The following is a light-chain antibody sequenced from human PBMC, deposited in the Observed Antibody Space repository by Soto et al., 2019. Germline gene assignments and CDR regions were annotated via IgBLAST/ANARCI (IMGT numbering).Light chain of an antibody. V-gene: IGKV1-27*01. CDR3: HYFNSAPWT. CDR2: AAS. Sequence: DIPMTQSPSSLSASVGDRVTITCRASQSSSNYLAWYQQKPGKVPKLLSYAASSLQAGVPSWFNGSGSGIDFIFTISSLQPEDVAPYYCHYFNSAPWTFGQGTKVEIK. CDR1: QSSSNY. J-gene: IGKJ1*01.